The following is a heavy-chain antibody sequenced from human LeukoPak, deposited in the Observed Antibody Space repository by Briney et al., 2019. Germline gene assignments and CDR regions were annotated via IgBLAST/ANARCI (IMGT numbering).Heavy chain of an antibody. D-gene: IGHD2-21*02. CDR3: TTETLVTSIRSY. J-gene: IGHJ4*02. V-gene: IGHV3-15*01. Sequence: GGSLRLSCAASGLTFSNAWMSWVRQAPGKGLEWVGRIKSKTDGGTTDYAAPVKGRFTISRDDSKNTLYLQMNSLKTEDTAVYYCTTETLVTSIRSYWGQGTLVTVSS. CDR1: GLTFSNAW. CDR2: IKSKTDGGTT.